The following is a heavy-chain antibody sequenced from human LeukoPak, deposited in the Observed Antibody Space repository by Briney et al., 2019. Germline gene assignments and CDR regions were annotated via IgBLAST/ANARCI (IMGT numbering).Heavy chain of an antibody. J-gene: IGHJ6*02. CDR2: ISSSGSTI. CDR1: GFTFSSYE. V-gene: IGHV3-48*03. Sequence: GGSLRLSCAASGFTFSSYEMNWVRQAPGKGLEWVSYISSSGSTIYYADSVKGRFTISRDNAKNSLYLQMNSLRAEDTAVYYCARELAAAGIANYYYGMDVWGQGITVTVSS. D-gene: IGHD6-13*01. CDR3: ARELAAAGIANYYYGMDV.